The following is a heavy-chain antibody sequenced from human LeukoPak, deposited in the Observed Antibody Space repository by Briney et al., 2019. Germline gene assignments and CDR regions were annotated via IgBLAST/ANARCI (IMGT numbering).Heavy chain of an antibody. CDR1: GGSISSSNW. J-gene: IGHJ6*03. Sequence: SETLSLTCAVSGGSISSSNWWNWVRQPPGKGLEWIGEIYHSGSTNYNPSLKSRVTISVDTSKNQFSLKLSSVTAADTAVYYCARVRAPTPGNPSYYYYYYMDVWGKGTTVTVSS. CDR2: IYHSGST. V-gene: IGHV4-4*02. CDR3: ARVRAPTPGNPSYYYYYYMDV. D-gene: IGHD1-14*01.